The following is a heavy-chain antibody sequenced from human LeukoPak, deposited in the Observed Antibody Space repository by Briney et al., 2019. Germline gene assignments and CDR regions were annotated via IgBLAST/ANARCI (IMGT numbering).Heavy chain of an antibody. Sequence: GASVKVSCKASGYTFIGYYIHWVRQAPGQGLEWMGGIIPIFGTANYAQKFQGRVTVTADESTSTAYMELSSLRSEDTAVYYCARVRAAAGTYNWFDPWGQGTLVTVSS. CDR3: ARVRAAAGTYNWFDP. CDR1: GYTFIGYY. CDR2: IIPIFGTA. D-gene: IGHD6-13*01. J-gene: IGHJ5*02. V-gene: IGHV1-69*13.